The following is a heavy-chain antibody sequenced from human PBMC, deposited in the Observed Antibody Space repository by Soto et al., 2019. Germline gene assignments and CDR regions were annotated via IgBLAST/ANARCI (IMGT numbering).Heavy chain of an antibody. J-gene: IGHJ5*02. CDR3: ARGVAGPLHWFDP. Sequence: ASVNVSCKASGYTFTSYAMHWVRQAPGQRLEWMGWINAGNGNTKYSQKLQGRVTITRDTSASTAYMELSSLRSEDTAVYYCARGVAGPLHWFDPWGQGTLVTVSS. V-gene: IGHV1-3*01. CDR2: INAGNGNT. D-gene: IGHD6-19*01. CDR1: GYTFTSYA.